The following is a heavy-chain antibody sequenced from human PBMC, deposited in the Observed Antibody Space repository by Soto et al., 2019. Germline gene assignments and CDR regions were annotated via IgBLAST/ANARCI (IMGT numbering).Heavy chain of an antibody. Sequence: ASVKVSCKASGYTFSNYGITWVRQAPGQGLEWMGWISGYDGNTNYAQNFQGRVTMTTDPSTRTAYMELRSLRSDDTAVYYCARKSSSSSWFDPWGQGTPVTVSS. J-gene: IGHJ5*02. CDR1: GYTFSNYG. D-gene: IGHD6-6*01. CDR2: ISGYDGNT. V-gene: IGHV1-18*01. CDR3: ARKSSSSSWFDP.